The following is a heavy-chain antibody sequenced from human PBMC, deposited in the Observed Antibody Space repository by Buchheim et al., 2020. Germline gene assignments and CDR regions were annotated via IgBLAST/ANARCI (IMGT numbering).Heavy chain of an antibody. CDR1: GGSISSSNW. J-gene: IGHJ5*02. V-gene: IGHV4-4*02. CDR2: IYHSGST. CDR3: ARRPEHIAVAGPNWFDP. D-gene: IGHD6-19*01. Sequence: QVQLQESGPGLVKPSGTLSLTCAVSGGSISSSNWWSWVRQPPGKGLEWIGEIYHSGSTNYHPSLKSRVTISVDKPKNQFPLKLSAVTAADTAVYYCARRPEHIAVAGPNWFDPWGQGTL.